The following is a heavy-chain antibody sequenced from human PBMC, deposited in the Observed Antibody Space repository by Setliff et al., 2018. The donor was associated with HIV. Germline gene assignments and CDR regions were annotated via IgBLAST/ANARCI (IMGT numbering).Heavy chain of an antibody. CDR1: GYSISSGYY. J-gene: IGHJ5*02. CDR3: ADSSSWYGWFDP. D-gene: IGHD6-13*01. Sequence: SETLSLTCAVSGYSISSGYYWGWIRQPPGKGLEWIGSIYHSGSTYYNPSLKSRVTISVDTSKSQFSLKLSSVTAADTAVYYCADSSSWYGWFDPWGQGTLVTVSS. CDR2: IYHSGST. V-gene: IGHV4-38-2*01.